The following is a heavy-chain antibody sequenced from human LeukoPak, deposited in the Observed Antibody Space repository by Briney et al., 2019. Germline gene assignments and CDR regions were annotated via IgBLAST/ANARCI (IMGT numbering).Heavy chain of an antibody. D-gene: IGHD6-13*01. CDR1: GGTFISYA. CDR3: ARSPRDSSSWYALDY. Sequence: ASVKVSCTASGGTFISYAISWVRQAPGQGLEWMGWISAYNGNTNYAQKLQGRVTMTTDTSTSTAYMELRSLRSDDTAVYYCARSPRDSSSWYALDYWGQGTLVTVSS. CDR2: ISAYNGNT. J-gene: IGHJ4*02. V-gene: IGHV1-18*01.